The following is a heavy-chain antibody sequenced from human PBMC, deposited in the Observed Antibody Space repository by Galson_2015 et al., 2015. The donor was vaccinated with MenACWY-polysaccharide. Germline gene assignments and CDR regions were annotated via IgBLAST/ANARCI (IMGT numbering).Heavy chain of an antibody. CDR3: ARAGRTDTVVVGYGWGLDY. J-gene: IGHJ4*02. D-gene: IGHD2-15*01. CDR2: IKSDGSTT. Sequence: SLRLSCAASGFTFSNYWMHWVRQAPGEGLVWVSRIKSDGSTTNNADSVKGRFIISRDNAKSTLYLEMNSLRAEDTAVYYCARAGRTDTVVVGYGWGLDYWGQGILVTVSS. CDR1: GFTFSNYW. V-gene: IGHV3-74*01.